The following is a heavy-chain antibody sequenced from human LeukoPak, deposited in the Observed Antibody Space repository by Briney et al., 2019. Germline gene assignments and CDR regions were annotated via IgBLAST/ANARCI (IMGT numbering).Heavy chain of an antibody. CDR1: GGSITNTNY. Sequence: SGTLSLTCGVSGGSITNTNYWTWVRQPPGKGLEWIGEVNLQGSTNYNPSLMGRVAISVDTSENHIPLQLTSVTAADTAVYYCAREGGPYRPLDYSGQGTLVTVSS. CDR3: AREGGPYRPLDY. J-gene: IGHJ4*02. V-gene: IGHV4-4*02. CDR2: VNLQGST.